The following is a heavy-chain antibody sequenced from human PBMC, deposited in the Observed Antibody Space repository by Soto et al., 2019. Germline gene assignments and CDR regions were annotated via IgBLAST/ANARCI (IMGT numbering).Heavy chain of an antibody. V-gene: IGHV4-4*02. CDR3: VRDQVRDYGDRTQGVY. D-gene: IGHD4-17*01. J-gene: IGHJ1*01. CDR2: IYHSGTT. CDR1: AGSIRSNTW. Sequence: PSETLSLPYAGSAGSIRSNTWCVCLLLPAGKGLEWIGEIYHSGTTNYNPSLKSRVTISADKSKNQLSLKLSTVTAADTAVYYCVRDQVRDYGDRTQGVYWGQGTLVTVS.